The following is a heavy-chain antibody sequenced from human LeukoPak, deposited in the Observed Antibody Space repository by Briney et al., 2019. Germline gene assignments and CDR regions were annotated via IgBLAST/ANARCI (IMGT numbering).Heavy chain of an antibody. CDR1: GFSLIDYD. D-gene: IGHD3-22*01. CDR3: ARIMYYYDRTGYNMDV. J-gene: IGHJ6*03. CDR2: TSGSGDTI. Sequence: GGSLRLSCAASGFSLIDYDMTWIRQTPGKGLEWVSYTSGSGDTIYYGESVRGRFTISRDNAKNSLSLQMKSLRAEDTAVYYCARIMYYYDRTGYNMDVWGIGTTVTVSS. V-gene: IGHV3-11*01.